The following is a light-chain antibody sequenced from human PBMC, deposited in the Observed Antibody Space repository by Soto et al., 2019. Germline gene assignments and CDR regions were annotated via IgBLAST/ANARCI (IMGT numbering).Light chain of an antibody. CDR3: SAYRRGIIV. J-gene: IGLJ2*01. CDR2: EID. Sequence: QSALTQPASVSGSPGQSITISCTGTSSDVGGYDYVSWYQHHPGKAPKLIIYEIDNRPSGVSDRFSGSKSGNTASLTISGLQAEDEAAYYCSAYRRGIIVFGGGTKVTVL. V-gene: IGLV2-14*01. CDR1: SSDVGGYDY.